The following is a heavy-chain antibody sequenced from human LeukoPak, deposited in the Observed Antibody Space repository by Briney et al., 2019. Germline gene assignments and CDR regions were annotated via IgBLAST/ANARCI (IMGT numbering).Heavy chain of an antibody. CDR1: SGSISSTSYY. Sequence: SETLSLTCTASSGSISSTSYYWGWIRQPPGRGLEWIGGIIYSGNTYYNPSLKSRVTISVDTTKNQFSLKLTSVTAADTAMYYCARLQGRGDNYLDYWGQGTLVTVSS. D-gene: IGHD7-27*01. CDR2: IIYSGNT. V-gene: IGHV4-39*01. CDR3: ARLQGRGDNYLDY. J-gene: IGHJ4*02.